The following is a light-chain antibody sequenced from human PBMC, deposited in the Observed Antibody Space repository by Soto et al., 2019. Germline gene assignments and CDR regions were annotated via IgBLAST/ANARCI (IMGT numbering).Light chain of an antibody. CDR1: QSVSNNY. V-gene: IGKV3-20*01. Sequence: EIVLTQSPGTLSQSPGERATLSCRASQSVSNNYLAWYQQKPGQAPRLLIHGASNRATGIPDRFSGSGSGTDFTLTISRLEPEDFAVYYCQQYGSSGTFGQGTKVDIK. J-gene: IGKJ1*01. CDR3: QQYGSSGT. CDR2: GAS.